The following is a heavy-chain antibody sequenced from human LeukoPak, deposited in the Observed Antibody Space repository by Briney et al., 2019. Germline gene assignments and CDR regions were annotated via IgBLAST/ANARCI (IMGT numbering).Heavy chain of an antibody. J-gene: IGHJ6*02. V-gene: IGHV4-59*01. CDR3: ARAGYGMDV. CDR1: GGSISSYY. Sequence: PSETLSLTCTVSGGSISSYYWSWIRQPPGKGLEWIGCIYYSGSTNYNPSLKSRVTISVDTSKNQFSLKLSSVTAADTAVYYCARAGYGMDVWGQGTTVTVSS. CDR2: IYYSGST.